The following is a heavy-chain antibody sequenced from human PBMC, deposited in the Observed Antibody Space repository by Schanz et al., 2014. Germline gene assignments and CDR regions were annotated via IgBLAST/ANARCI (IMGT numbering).Heavy chain of an antibody. CDR2: ISSGGGST. V-gene: IGHV3-23*04. J-gene: IGHJ3*01. CDR3: AREQTIFGVTYTDAYDV. CDR1: GFSFTTYA. D-gene: IGHD3-3*01. Sequence: EVQLVESGGGVVQPGRSLRLSCAASGFSFTTYAMSWVRQAPGKGLEWVSSISSGGGSTYYAESVRGRFFISRDNAKNSLYLQMKSLRVDDTAVYYCAREQTIFGVTYTDAYDVWGRGTMVTVSS.